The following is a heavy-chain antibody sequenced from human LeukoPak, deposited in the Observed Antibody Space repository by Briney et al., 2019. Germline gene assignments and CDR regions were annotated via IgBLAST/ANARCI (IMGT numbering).Heavy chain of an antibody. Sequence: GGSLRLSCAASRFTFSSYAMSWVRQAPGEGLEWVSAISGSSGSTYYADSVKGRFTISRDNSKNTLYLQVNSLRAEDTAVYYCAKNGAAPKVYYFDYWGQGTLVTVSS. CDR2: ISGSSGST. V-gene: IGHV3-23*01. D-gene: IGHD6-13*01. CDR1: RFTFSSYA. J-gene: IGHJ4*02. CDR3: AKNGAAPKVYYFDY.